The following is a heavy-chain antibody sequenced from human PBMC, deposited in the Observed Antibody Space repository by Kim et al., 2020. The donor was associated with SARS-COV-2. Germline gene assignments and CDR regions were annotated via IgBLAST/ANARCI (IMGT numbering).Heavy chain of an antibody. V-gene: IGHV3-7*01. Sequence: GGSLRLYCAASEVIFSRNRRSRVRQAPGKGLECVASMSQDGTEVYYVDSVKGRFTISTDNARNSLFLQMNSLRAEDTAVYYCASAIWGLRNRPYHLYACGQGPLITVSS. CDR3: ASAIWGLRNRPYHLYA. CDR1: EVIFSRNR. J-gene: IGHJ5*02. CDR2: MSQDGTEV. D-gene: IGHD3-16*01.